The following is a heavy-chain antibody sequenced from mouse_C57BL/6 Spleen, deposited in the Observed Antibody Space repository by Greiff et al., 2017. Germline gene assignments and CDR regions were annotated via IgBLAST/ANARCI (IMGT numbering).Heavy chain of an antibody. CDR2: IYPSSGNT. D-gene: IGHD2-2*01. CDR3: ARREDGYDGGAMDY. J-gene: IGHJ4*01. Sequence: QVQLQQSGAELARPGASVTLSCTASGYTFTSYGLSWVKQRTGQGLEWIGEIYPSSGNTYYNEKVKGKATLTADKSSSTAYMELRRLTTEDSAVYFCARREDGYDGGAMDYWGQGTSVTVSS. CDR1: GYTFTSYG. V-gene: IGHV1-81*01.